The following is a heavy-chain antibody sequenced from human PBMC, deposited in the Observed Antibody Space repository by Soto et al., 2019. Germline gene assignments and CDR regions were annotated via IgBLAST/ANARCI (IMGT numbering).Heavy chain of an antibody. Sequence: GGSLRLSCAASGFTFSSYGMHWVRQAPGKGLEWVAVISYDRSNKYYADSVKGRFTISRDNSKNTLYLQMNSLRAEDTAVYYCAKLAIVVVPAATMVRGVGAFDIWGQGTMVTVSS. J-gene: IGHJ3*02. CDR2: ISYDRSNK. CDR3: AKLAIVVVPAATMVRGVGAFDI. V-gene: IGHV3-30*18. D-gene: IGHD2-2*01. CDR1: GFTFSSYG.